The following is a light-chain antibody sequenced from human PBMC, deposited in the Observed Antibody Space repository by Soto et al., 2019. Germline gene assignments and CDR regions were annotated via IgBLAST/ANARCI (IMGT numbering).Light chain of an antibody. V-gene: IGLV1-47*02. CDR2: NNN. J-gene: IGLJ3*02. Sequence: QLVLTQPPSASATPGQMVTISVSGSSSNIGSNYVYWYQQIPGTAPKLLIFNNNQRPSGVPDRFSGSKSGTSASLAISGLRYGDEADYHCAAWDDSLSGQVFGGGTKLTVL. CDR3: AAWDDSLSGQV. CDR1: SSNIGSNY.